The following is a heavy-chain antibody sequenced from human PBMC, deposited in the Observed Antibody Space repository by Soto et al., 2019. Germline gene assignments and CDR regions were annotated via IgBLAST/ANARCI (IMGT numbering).Heavy chain of an antibody. V-gene: IGHV3-30-3*01. J-gene: IGHJ5*02. CDR2: ISYDGSNK. Sequence: QVQLVESGGGVVQPGRSLRLSCAASGFTFSSYAMHWVRQAPGKGLEWVAVISYDGSNKYYADSVKGRFTISRDNSKNTLYQQMNSLRAEDTAVYYCARESYSSSWYGNWFDPWGQGTLVTVSS. CDR3: ARESYSSSWYGNWFDP. D-gene: IGHD6-13*01. CDR1: GFTFSSYA.